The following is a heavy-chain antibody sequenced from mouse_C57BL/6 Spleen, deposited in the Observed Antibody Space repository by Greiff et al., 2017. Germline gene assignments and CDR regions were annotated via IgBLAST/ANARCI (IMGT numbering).Heavy chain of an antibody. CDR1: GYTFTSYW. Sequence: QVQLQQPGAELVRPGSSVKLSCKASGYTFTSYWMHWVKQRPIQGLEWIGNIDPSDSETHYNQKFKDKATLTVDKSSSTAYMQLSSLTSEDSAVYYCARAYYGSSYEWFAYWGQGTLVTVSA. CDR2: IDPSDSET. V-gene: IGHV1-52*01. D-gene: IGHD1-1*01. J-gene: IGHJ3*01. CDR3: ARAYYGSSYEWFAY.